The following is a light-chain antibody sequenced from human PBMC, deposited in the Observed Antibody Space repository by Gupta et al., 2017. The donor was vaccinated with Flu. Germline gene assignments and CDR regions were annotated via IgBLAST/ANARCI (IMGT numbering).Light chain of an antibody. CDR1: KLGDKY. CDR2: QDS. J-gene: IGLJ3*02. CDR3: QAWDSSTAV. Sequence: SYELTQPPSVSVSPGQTASITCSGDKLGDKYACWYQQKPGQSPVLVIYQDSKRPSGIPERFSGSNSGNTATLTISGTQAMDEADYYCQAWDSSTAVFGGVTKLSAL. V-gene: IGLV3-1*01.